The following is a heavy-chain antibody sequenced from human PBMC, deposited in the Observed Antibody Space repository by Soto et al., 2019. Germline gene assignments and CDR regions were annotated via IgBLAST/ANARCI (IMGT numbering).Heavy chain of an antibody. J-gene: IGHJ6*02. D-gene: IGHD3-10*01. CDR2: IIPIFGTA. CDR3: ARGRYYGSGSRTDYYYYYGMDV. V-gene: IGHV1-69*12. CDR1: GGTFSSYA. Sequence: QVQLVQSGAEVKKPGSSVKVSCKASGGTFSSYAISWVRQAPGQGLEWMGGIIPIFGTANYAQKFQGRVTITADESTSTAYMELSCLRSEDTAVYYCARGRYYGSGSRTDYYYYYGMDVWGQGTMVTVSS.